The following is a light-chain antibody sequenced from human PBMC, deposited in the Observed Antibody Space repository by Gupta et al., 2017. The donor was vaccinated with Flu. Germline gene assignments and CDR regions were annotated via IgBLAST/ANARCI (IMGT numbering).Light chain of an antibody. CDR2: DAS. CDR1: QDISNF. CDR3: QHFDDFPFT. Sequence: PSSLSASVGDRVTITCQASQDISNFLNWYQQKPGKAPKLLIYDASNLETGVPSRFSASGSGTHFTFTITSLQPEDVATYYCQHFDDFPFTFGPGTKVDIK. J-gene: IGKJ3*01. V-gene: IGKV1-33*01.